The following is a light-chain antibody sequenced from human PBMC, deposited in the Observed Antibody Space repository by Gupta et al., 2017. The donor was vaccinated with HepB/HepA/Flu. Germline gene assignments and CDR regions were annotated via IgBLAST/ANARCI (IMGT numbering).Light chain of an antibody. V-gene: IGLV2-11*01. CDR3: SSYADSYTLL. J-gene: IGLJ2*01. CDR2: DVR. CDR1: SRDVGAYNY. Sequence: QSALTHPRSVSGSPGQSVTISCTGTSRDVGAYNYVSWYQQHPGKAPKLMIYDVRKRPSGVPDRFSGSKSGNTASLTISGLQAEDEADYYCSSYADSYTLLFGGGTKLTVL.